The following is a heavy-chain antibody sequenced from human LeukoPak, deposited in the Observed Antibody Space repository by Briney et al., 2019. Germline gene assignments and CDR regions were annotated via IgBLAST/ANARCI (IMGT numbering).Heavy chain of an antibody. J-gene: IGHJ4*02. Sequence: ASVKVSCKASGYTFTDYYMHWVRQAPGQGLEWMGWINPNSGGTNYAQKFQGRVTMTTDTSISTAYMELSRLKSDDTAVYYCARSSGRYVFDYWGQGTLVTVSS. CDR3: ARSSGRYVFDY. CDR1: GYTFTDYY. V-gene: IGHV1-2*02. CDR2: INPNSGGT. D-gene: IGHD6-19*01.